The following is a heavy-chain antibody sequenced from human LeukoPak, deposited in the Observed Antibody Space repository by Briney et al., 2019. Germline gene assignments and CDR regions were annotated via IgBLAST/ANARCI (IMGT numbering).Heavy chain of an antibody. Sequence: SETLSLTCTVSGGSISSYYWSWIRQPPGKGLEWIGYIYYSGSTNYNPSLKSRVTISVDTSKNQFSLKLSSVTAADTAVYYCARHYDSSEIFDYWGQGTLDTVSS. CDR3: ARHYDSSEIFDY. CDR2: IYYSGST. J-gene: IGHJ4*02. CDR1: GGSISSYY. V-gene: IGHV4-59*01. D-gene: IGHD3-22*01.